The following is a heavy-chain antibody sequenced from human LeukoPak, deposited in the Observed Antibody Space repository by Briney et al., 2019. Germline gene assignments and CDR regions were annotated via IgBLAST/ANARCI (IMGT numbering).Heavy chain of an antibody. J-gene: IGHJ3*02. CDR1: GFTFNNYN. CDR2: ISSSSSYI. CDR3: AREFCSGGSCYSDAFDI. Sequence: GGSLRLSCAASGFTFNNYNMNWVRQAPGKGLEWVSSISSSSSYIYYADSVKGRFTISRDNAKNSLYLQMNSLRAEDTAVYHCAREFCSGGSCYSDAFDIWGQGTMVTVPS. D-gene: IGHD2-15*01. V-gene: IGHV3-21*01.